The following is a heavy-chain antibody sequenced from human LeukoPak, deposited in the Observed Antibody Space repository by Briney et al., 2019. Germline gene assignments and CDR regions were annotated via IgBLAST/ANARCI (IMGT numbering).Heavy chain of an antibody. V-gene: IGHV3-23*01. CDR3: GYCSGGSCYSLYMDV. CDR1: GFTFSSYA. Sequence: PGGSLRLSCAASGFTFSSYAMSWVRQAPGKGLEWVSAISGSGGSTYYADSVKGRFTISRDNSKNTLYLQMNSLRAEDTAVYYCGYCSGGSCYSLYMDVWGKGTTVTVSS. J-gene: IGHJ6*03. D-gene: IGHD2-15*01. CDR2: ISGSGGST.